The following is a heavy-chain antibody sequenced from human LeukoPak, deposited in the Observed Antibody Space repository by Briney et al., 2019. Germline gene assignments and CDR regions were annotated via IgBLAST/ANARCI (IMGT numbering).Heavy chain of an antibody. J-gene: IGHJ4*02. CDR2: IYYSGST. D-gene: IGHD6-6*01. Sequence: SETLSLTCTVSGGSISSSSYYWGWIRQPPGKGLEWTGSIYYSGSTYYNPSLKSRVTISVDTSKSQFSLKLSSVTAADTAVYYCARYGYSSSSPFDYWGQGTLVTVSS. CDR3: ARYGYSSSSPFDY. V-gene: IGHV4-39*07. CDR1: GGSISSSSYY.